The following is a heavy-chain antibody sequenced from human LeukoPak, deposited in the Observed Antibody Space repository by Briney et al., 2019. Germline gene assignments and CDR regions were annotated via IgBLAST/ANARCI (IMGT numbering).Heavy chain of an antibody. J-gene: IGHJ4*02. V-gene: IGHV3-21*01. Sequence: PGGSLRLSCAASGFTFSSYSMNWVRQAPGKGLEWVSSISSSSRYIYYADSVKGRFTISRDNAKNSLYLQMNSLRAEDTAVYYCAREEGLTTATTWDYWGQGTLVTVSS. CDR2: ISSSSRYI. D-gene: IGHD4-17*01. CDR1: GFTFSSYS. CDR3: AREEGLTTATTWDY.